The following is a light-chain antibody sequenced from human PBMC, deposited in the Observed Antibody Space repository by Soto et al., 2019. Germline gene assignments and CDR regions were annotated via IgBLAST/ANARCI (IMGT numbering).Light chain of an antibody. Sequence: VMTQSPLYLPVTPGEPASISCRSSQSLRNGDGDDSLDWYLQKPVQSPQLLIYLASTRASGVTDRSRGSGTGTECTLTISRLEADDVGIYYCMQALQTPFTFGPGTKVDVK. J-gene: IGKJ3*01. V-gene: IGKV2-28*01. CDR2: LAS. CDR3: MQALQTPFT. CDR1: QSLRNGDGDDS.